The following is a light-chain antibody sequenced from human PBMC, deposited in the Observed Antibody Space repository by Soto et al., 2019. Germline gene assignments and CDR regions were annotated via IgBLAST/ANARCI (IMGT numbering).Light chain of an antibody. J-gene: IGKJ1*01. V-gene: IGKV1-39*01. CDR2: GTS. Sequence: DIQMTQSPSSLSAFVGDRVTITCRSSHNINNYLNWYQQKPGKAPKLLIYGTSTLQTGVPSRFSGSGSGTAFTLTITNLQPEDSATYFCQQSLSALGTFGQGTRVEIK. CDR1: HNINNY. CDR3: QQSLSALGT.